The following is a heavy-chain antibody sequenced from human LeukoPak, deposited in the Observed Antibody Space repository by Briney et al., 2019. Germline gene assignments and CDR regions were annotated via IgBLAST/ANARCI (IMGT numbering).Heavy chain of an antibody. CDR2: IIPILGIA. V-gene: IGHV1-69*02. D-gene: IGHD1-14*01. CDR3: ADGKQGGAGWFDP. J-gene: IGHJ5*02. CDR1: GYTFTSYY. Sequence: SVKVSCKASGYTFTSYYMHWVRQAPGQGLEWMGRIIPILGIANYAQKFQGRVTITADKSTSTAYMELSSLRSEDTAVYYCADGKQGGAGWFDPWGQGTLVTVSS.